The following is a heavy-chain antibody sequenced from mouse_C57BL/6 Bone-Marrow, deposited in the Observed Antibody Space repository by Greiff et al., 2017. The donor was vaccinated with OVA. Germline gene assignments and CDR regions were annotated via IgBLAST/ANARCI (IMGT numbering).Heavy chain of an antibody. CDR1: GFTFSDYG. D-gene: IGHD1-1*01. Sequence: EVHLVESGGGLVKPGGSLKLSCAASGFTFSDYGMHWVRQAPEKGLEWVAYISSGSSTIYYADTVKGRFTISRDNAKNTLFLQMTSLRSEDTAMYYCARGIYYYGRSFAYWGQGTLVTVSA. V-gene: IGHV5-17*01. CDR3: ARGIYYYGRSFAY. J-gene: IGHJ3*01. CDR2: ISSGSSTI.